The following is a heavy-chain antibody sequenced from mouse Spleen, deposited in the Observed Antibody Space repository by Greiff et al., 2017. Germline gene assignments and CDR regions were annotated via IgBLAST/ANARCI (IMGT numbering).Heavy chain of an antibody. Sequence: DVQLQESGGGLVKPGGSLKLSCAASGFTFSDYGMHWVRQAPEKGLEWVAYISSGSSTIYYADTVKGRFTISRDNAKNTLFLQMTSLRSEDTAMYYCARPPTMITTWSWFAYWGQGTLVTVSA. CDR2: ISSGSSTI. CDR1: GFTFSDYG. D-gene: IGHD2-4*01. CDR3: ARPPTMITTWSWFAY. V-gene: IGHV5-17*01. J-gene: IGHJ3*01.